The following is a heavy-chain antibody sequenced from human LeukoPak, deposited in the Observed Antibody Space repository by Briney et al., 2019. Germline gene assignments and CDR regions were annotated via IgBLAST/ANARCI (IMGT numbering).Heavy chain of an antibody. CDR1: GFNFRNFA. J-gene: IGHJ2*01. Sequence: GGSLRLSCSASGFNFRNFAMSCVRQAPGRGLEWVSAISGRGEITYSADSVKGRFTISRDNSRNTLSLQMNGLRGEDPAVYYCAKDLGYTYALQPYYFELWGRGTLGTVSS. D-gene: IGHD5-18*01. CDR3: AKDLGYTYALQPYYFEL. CDR2: ISGRGEIT. V-gene: IGHV3-23*01.